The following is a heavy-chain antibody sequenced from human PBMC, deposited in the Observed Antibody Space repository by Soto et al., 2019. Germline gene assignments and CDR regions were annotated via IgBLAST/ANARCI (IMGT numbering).Heavy chain of an antibody. D-gene: IGHD1-1*01. V-gene: IGHV4-30-4*07. CDR1: GGSISSGGYS. J-gene: IGHJ4*02. CDR3: VRGPYNYNSRYFDY. CDR2: INHSGIT. Sequence: PSETLSLTCAVSGGSISSGGYSWSWIRQPPGKGLEWLAEINHSGITNYNPSVESRVSMSVDTSKNQFSLRLYSVTAADTAVYYCVRGPYNYNSRYFDYWGQGTLVTVSS.